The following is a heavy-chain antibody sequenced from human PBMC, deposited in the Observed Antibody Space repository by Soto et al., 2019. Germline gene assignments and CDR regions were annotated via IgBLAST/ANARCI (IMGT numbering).Heavy chain of an antibody. CDR3: TRDQGGSYDSWFDP. CDR1: FSMYS. V-gene: IGHV3-21*02. J-gene: IGHJ5*02. CDR2: ISSGSDFI. D-gene: IGHD1-26*01. Sequence: EVQVVESGGGLVKPGGSLRLSCTFSFSMYSMDWVRQAPGNGLEWVASISSGSDFIKYADSVKGRFTISRDNTKNSVSLQMSSLRVEDTAMYYCTRDQGGSYDSWFDPWGRGTLVTVSS.